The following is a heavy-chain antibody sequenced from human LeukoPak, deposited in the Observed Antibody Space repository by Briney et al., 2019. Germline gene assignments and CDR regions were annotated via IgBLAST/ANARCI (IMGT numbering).Heavy chain of an antibody. V-gene: IGHV4-59*01. Sequence: PSETLSLTCTVSGGSISSYYESWIRQPPGKGLEWIGYISYTGSTDYNPSLKSRVTISVDMSKNQFSLKVSSVTAADTAVYYCARGSVYFDSWGQGTLVTVSS. CDR1: GGSISSYY. J-gene: IGHJ4*02. CDR3: ARGSVYFDS. CDR2: ISYTGST.